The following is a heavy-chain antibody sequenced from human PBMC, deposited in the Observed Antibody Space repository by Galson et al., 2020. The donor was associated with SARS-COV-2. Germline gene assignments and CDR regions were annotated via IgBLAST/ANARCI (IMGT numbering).Heavy chain of an antibody. D-gene: IGHD3-22*01. CDR3: ANQGGNVKVLVTVPGWYFGL. V-gene: IGHV4-38-2*02. Sequence: SQTLSLTCTVSGYSVSTTNYWGWVRQHPGRGLEWIGSVSPSGTTYYNPSLTSRATLAVDTSKNQFSLRPDSVTAADTALDYCANQGGNVKVLVTVPGWYFGLWGRGTLVTVSS. CDR2: VSPSGTT. CDR1: GYSVSTTNY. J-gene: IGHJ2*01.